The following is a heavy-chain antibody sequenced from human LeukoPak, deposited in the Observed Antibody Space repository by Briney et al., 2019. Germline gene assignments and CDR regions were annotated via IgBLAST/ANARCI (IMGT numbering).Heavy chain of an antibody. CDR3: ARGELVAYYGSGLGAFDI. J-gene: IGHJ3*02. V-gene: IGHV4-4*07. Sequence: SETLSLTCIVSGGSISSYYWNWIRQSAGKGLEWIGRIYIGGSTSYNPSLKSRVTMSVDTSKIQFSLNLTSVTAADTAMYYCARGELVAYYGSGLGAFDIWGQGTMVTVSS. CDR1: GGSISSYY. D-gene: IGHD3-10*01. CDR2: IYIGGST.